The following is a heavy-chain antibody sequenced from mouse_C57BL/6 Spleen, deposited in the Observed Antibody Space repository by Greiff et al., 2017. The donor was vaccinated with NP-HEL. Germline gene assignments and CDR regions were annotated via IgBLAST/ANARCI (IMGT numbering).Heavy chain of an antibody. V-gene: IGHV5-17*01. D-gene: IGHD2-4*01. Sequence: EVQLVESGGGLVKPGGSLKLSCAASGFTFSDYGMHWVRQAPEKGLEWVAYISSGRSTIYYADTVKGRFTISRDNAKNTLFLQMTSLRSEDTAMYYGARKDYDYDWFAYWGQGTLVTVSA. J-gene: IGHJ3*01. CDR2: ISSGRSTI. CDR1: GFTFSDYG. CDR3: ARKDYDYDWFAY.